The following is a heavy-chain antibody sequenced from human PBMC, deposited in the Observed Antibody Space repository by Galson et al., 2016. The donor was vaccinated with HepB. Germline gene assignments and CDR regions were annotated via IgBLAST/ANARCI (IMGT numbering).Heavy chain of an antibody. CDR2: IYPGDSHT. D-gene: IGHD3-16*01. J-gene: IGHJ4*02. V-gene: IGHV5-51*01. CDR1: GYSFTDYW. CDR3: ARRLTLASKIWEVGY. Sequence: QSGAEVKKPGESLRISCKGSGYSFTDYWIGWVRQMPGKGLEWMGIIYPGDSHTRYSPSFQGQVTISADKSISPAYLQWSSLKASDTAIYSCARRLTLASKIWEVGYWGQGTLVPVSS.